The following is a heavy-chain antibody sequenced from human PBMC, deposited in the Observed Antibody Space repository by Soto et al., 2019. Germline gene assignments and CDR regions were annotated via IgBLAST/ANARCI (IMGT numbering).Heavy chain of an antibody. J-gene: IGHJ4*02. Sequence: PGGSLRLSCAASGFTFSTYEMNWVRQAPGKGLEWVSYISSSGSTIYYADSVKGRFTISRDNAKNSLYLQMNSLRAEDTALYYCARDGWPQNYWGQGTLVTVSS. CDR2: ISSSGSTI. CDR1: GFTFSTYE. CDR3: ARDGWPQNY. V-gene: IGHV3-48*03. D-gene: IGHD2-15*01.